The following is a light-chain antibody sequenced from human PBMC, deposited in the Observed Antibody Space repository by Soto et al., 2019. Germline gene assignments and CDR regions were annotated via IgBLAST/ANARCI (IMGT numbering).Light chain of an antibody. CDR3: QQTYNALAIT. CDR1: QSISNY. V-gene: IGKV1-39*01. CDR2: SAS. J-gene: IGKJ5*01. Sequence: DIQMTQSPSTLSGSVGDRVTITCRASQSISNYLNWYQQKPGKAPNLLIYSASSLQSGVPSRFSGSGSGTDFTLAISSLQPEDFATYYCQQTYNALAITFGQGTRLEIK.